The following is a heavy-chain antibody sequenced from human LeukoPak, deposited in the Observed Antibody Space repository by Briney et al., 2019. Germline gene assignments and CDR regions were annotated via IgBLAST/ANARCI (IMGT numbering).Heavy chain of an antibody. CDR1: GGSLSSYY. Sequence: PSETLSPTCSVSGGSLSSYYWSWIRQPPGKGLEWIGYIYYTGTTNYSPSLKSRVTISVDTSKNQFSLRLSSVTDADTAVYYCARGGAYSWNWWYFEYWGQGTLVTVSS. CDR3: ARGGAYSWNWWYFEY. V-gene: IGHV4-59*01. CDR2: IYYTGTT. J-gene: IGHJ4*02. D-gene: IGHD1-1*01.